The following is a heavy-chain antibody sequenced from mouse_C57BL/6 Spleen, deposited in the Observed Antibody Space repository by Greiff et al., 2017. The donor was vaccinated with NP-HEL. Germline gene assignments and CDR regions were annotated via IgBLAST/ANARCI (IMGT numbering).Heavy chain of an antibody. CDR2: ISGGGGNT. CDR1: GFTFSSYT. J-gene: IGHJ1*03. V-gene: IGHV5-9*01. CDR3: ARRDGYYGYVDV. Sequence: EVKVEESGGGLVKPGGSLKLSCAASGFTFSSYTMSWVRQTPEKRLEWVATISGGGGNTYYPDSVKGRFTISRDNAKTTLYLQMSSLRSEDTALYFCARRDGYYGYVDVWGTGTTVTVSS. D-gene: IGHD2-3*01.